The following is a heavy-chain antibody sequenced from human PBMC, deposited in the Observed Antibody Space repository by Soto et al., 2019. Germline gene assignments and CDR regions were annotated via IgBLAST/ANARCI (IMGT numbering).Heavy chain of an antibody. Sequence: QVQLQQSGPGLVKPSQTLSLTCAISGEIVSTNSATWDWIRQSPSRGLEWLGRTYYRSKWYHDYGVSVKGRITINDDTSNSQLSLQLNYVTPDDTAVYYCARLIGDSWLDSWGQGTLVTVSS. CDR1: GEIVSTNSAT. CDR2: TYYRSKWYH. D-gene: IGHD2-8*01. V-gene: IGHV6-1*01. CDR3: ARLIGDSWLDS. J-gene: IGHJ5*01.